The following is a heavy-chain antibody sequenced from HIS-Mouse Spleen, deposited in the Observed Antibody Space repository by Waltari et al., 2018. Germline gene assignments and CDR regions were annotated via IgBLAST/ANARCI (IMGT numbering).Heavy chain of an antibody. D-gene: IGHD6-13*01. CDR1: GFTFSSYG. J-gene: IGHJ5*02. CDR2: ISYDGSNK. CDR3: AKEYSSSHNWFDP. V-gene: IGHV3-30*18. Sequence: QVQLVESGGGVVQPGRSLRLSCAASGFTFSSYGMHWVRQAPGKGLGWVAVISYDGSNKYYADSVKGRFTISRDNSKNTLYLQMNSLRAEDTAVYYCAKEYSSSHNWFDPRGQGTLVTVSS.